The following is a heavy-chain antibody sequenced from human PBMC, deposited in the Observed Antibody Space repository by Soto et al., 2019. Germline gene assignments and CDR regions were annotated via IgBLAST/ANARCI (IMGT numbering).Heavy chain of an antibody. D-gene: IGHD6-13*01. CDR3: ARAAYSRSQTSLFDP. V-gene: IGHV3-74*01. CDR2: INSDGSST. CDR1: RFPFSSFW. J-gene: IGHJ5*02. Sequence: GGSLRLSCAPSRFPFSSFWFHWVRQAPGKGLVWVSHINSDGSSTSYADSVKGRFTISRDNAKNTLYLQMNSLRAEDTAVYYCARAAYSRSQTSLFDPWGQGTLVTVSS.